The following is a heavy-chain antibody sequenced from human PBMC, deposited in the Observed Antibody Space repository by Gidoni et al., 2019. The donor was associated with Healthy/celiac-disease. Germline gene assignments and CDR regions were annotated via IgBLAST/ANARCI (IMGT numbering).Heavy chain of an antibody. D-gene: IGHD6-19*01. CDR2: IDWDDDK. Sequence: QVTLRESGPALVKPTQTLTLTCTFSGFSLSTSGMCVSWIRQPPGKALEWLARIDWDDDKYYSTSLKTRLTISKDTSKNQVVLTMTNMDPVDTATYYCARISRSSGWYYFDYWGQGTLVTVSS. CDR3: ARISRSSGWYYFDY. J-gene: IGHJ4*02. V-gene: IGHV2-70*15. CDR1: GFSLSTSGMC.